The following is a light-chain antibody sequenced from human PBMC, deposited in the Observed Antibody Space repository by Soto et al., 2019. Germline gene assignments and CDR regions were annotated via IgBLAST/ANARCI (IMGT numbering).Light chain of an antibody. CDR3: CSYAGSSTCANYV. J-gene: IGLJ1*01. CDR2: EGS. CDR1: SSDVGSYNL. Sequence: QSALTQPASVSGSTGQSITISCTGTSSDVGSYNLVSWYQQHACKAPKLMIYEGSKRPSGVSNRFSGSKSGNTASLTISGLQAEDEADYYCCSYAGSSTCANYVFGTGTKVTVL. V-gene: IGLV2-23*01.